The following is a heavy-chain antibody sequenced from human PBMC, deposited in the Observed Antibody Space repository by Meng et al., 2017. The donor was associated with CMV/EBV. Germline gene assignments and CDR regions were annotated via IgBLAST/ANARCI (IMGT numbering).Heavy chain of an antibody. CDR2: IKSKIDDETT. J-gene: IGHJ4*02. CDR1: GFTFISAW. Sequence: GESLKISCAASGFTFISAWMAWVRQAPGKGLDWVGRIKSKIDDETTDYGVPVRGRFIISRDDTKNILYLQMNSLKTEDTAVYYCITEDHLNWGQGTLVTVSS. V-gene: IGHV3-15*01. CDR3: ITEDHLN.